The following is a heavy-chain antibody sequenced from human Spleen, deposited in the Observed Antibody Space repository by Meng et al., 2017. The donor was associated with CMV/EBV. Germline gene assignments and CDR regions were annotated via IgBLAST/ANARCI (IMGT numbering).Heavy chain of an antibody. CDR3: ARDSSSSFDY. Sequence: VQVKEWVSGPLKPSATPSPTFSGSVGSICSSSYYWGWMRQPPGMGLEWIGSIYYSGSTYYNPSLKCRVTISVDTSKNQCSLKPSSVTAADTAVYYCARDSSSSFDYWGQGTLVTVSS. J-gene: IGHJ4*02. CDR1: VGSICSSSYY. D-gene: IGHD6-6*01. CDR2: IYYSGST. V-gene: IGHV4-39*07.